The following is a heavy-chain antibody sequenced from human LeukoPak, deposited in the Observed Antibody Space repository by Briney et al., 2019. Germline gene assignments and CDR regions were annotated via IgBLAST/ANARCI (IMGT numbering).Heavy chain of an antibody. CDR3: ARELKNYFDY. Sequence: PSETLSLTCTVSGGSISSYYWSWIRQPAGKGLEWIGSIYHSGSTYYNPSLKSRVTISVDTSKNQFSLKLSSVTAADTAVYYCARELKNYFDYWGQGTLVTVSS. CDR2: IYHSGST. J-gene: IGHJ4*02. V-gene: IGHV4-4*07. CDR1: GGSISSYY.